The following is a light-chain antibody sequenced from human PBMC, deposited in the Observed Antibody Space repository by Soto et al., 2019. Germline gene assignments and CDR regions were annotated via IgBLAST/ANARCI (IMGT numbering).Light chain of an antibody. V-gene: IGKV1-5*03. CDR3: QHYNSYSEA. Sequence: IQIHQSPSTASASGGDSVTITFRASQSITTLLAWYQQRPGKAPKLLIYKASTLKSGVPSRFSGSGSGTEFTLTISSLQPDDFATYYCQHYNSYSEAFGQGTKVDI. J-gene: IGKJ1*01. CDR1: QSITTL. CDR2: KAS.